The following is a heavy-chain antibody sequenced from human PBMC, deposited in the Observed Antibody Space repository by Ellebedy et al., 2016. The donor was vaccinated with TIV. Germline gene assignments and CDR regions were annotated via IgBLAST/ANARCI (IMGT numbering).Heavy chain of an antibody. CDR2: INLSDGST. Sequence: AASVKVSCKASGYTFTSYYMYWVRQAPGQGLEWMGRINLSDGSTSYAQKFQGRVTMTRDTSTSTVYMELSSLRSEDTAVYSCARGSVYDSSGYYYGGRSDAWGQGSLVTVSS. V-gene: IGHV1-46*01. CDR3: ARGSVYDSSGYYYGGRSDA. CDR1: GYTFTSYY. D-gene: IGHD3-22*01. J-gene: IGHJ5*02.